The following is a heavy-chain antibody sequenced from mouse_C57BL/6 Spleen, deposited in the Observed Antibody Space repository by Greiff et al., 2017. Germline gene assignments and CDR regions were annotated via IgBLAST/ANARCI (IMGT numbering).Heavy chain of an antibody. D-gene: IGHD1-1*01. J-gene: IGHJ2*01. CDR1: GYAFSSYW. CDR3: ARAPITTVVATDYFDY. CDR2: IYPGDGDT. Sequence: QVQLQQSGAELVKPGASVKISCKASGYAFSSYWMNWVKQRPGKGLEWIGQIYPGDGDTNYNGKFKGKATLTADKSSSTAYMQLSSLISEDSAVYFCARAPITTVVATDYFDYWGQGTTLTVSS. V-gene: IGHV1-80*01.